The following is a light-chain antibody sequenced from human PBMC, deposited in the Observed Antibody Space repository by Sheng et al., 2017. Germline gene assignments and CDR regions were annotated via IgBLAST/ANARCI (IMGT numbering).Light chain of an antibody. CDR1: QDIRAD. CDR2: SAS. V-gene: IGKV1-6*01. CDR3: LQDDTYPLT. J-gene: IGKJ4*01. Sequence: AIQMTQSPSSLSASVGDRVTITCRASQDIRADLGWYQQKPGKAPKLLIFSASTLHTGVPSRFGGSGFGTHFTLTISSLQPEDFATYYCLQDDTYPLTFGGGPRW.